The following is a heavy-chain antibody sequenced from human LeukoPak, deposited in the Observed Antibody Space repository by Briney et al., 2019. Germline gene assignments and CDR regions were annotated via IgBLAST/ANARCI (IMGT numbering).Heavy chain of an antibody. CDR3: ARVLRTVTYFFDY. D-gene: IGHD4-17*01. J-gene: IGHJ4*02. CDR2: VYYSGST. CDR1: GGSISSGGYY. V-gene: IGHV4-30-4*08. Sequence: SQTLSLTCTVSGGSISSGGYYWSWIRQPPGKGLEWLGYVYYSGSTYYNPSLKSRVTISVDTSKNQFSLKLSSVTAADTAVYYCARVLRTVTYFFDYWGQGTLVTVSS.